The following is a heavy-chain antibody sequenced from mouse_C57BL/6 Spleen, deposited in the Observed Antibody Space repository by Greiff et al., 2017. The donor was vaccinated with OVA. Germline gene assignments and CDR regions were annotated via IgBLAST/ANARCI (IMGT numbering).Heavy chain of an antibody. Sequence: VQLQQSGAELVRPGASVTLSCKASGYTFTDYEMHWVKQTPVHGLEWIGAIDPETGGTAYNQKFKGKAILTADKSSSTAYMELRSLTSEDSAVYYCTRRQLRKAMDYWGQGTSVTVSS. J-gene: IGHJ4*01. V-gene: IGHV1-15*01. CDR2: IDPETGGT. D-gene: IGHD3-2*02. CDR3: TRRQLRKAMDY. CDR1: GYTFTDYE.